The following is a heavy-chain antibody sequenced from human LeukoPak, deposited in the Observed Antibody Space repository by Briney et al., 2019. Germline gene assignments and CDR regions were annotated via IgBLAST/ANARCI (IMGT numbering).Heavy chain of an antibody. Sequence: GGSLRLSCTASGFIFGDYYMAWVRQAPGKGLEWISYISRIGNTRYDAGSVKGRFIVSRDNAKNSLYLQMNNLRDDDTAVYYCARDRLLYSAFDVWGQGTMVTVSS. V-gene: IGHV3-11*04. CDR1: GFIFGDYY. D-gene: IGHD1-26*01. CDR2: ISRIGNTR. J-gene: IGHJ3*01. CDR3: ARDRLLYSAFDV.